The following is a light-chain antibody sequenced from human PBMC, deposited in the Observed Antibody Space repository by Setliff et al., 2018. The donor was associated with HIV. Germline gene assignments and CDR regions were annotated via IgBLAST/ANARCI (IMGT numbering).Light chain of an antibody. J-gene: IGLJ1*01. CDR3: CSYAGSHTFV. Sequence: QSALAQPRSVSGSPGQSVTISCTGTTSDVGGYNFVSWYQHHPGKAPKLMIYDVIKRPSGVPDRFSGSKSGNTASLTISGLQAEDEADYYCCSYAGSHTFVFGTGTK. CDR2: DVI. CDR1: TSDVGGYNF. V-gene: IGLV2-11*01.